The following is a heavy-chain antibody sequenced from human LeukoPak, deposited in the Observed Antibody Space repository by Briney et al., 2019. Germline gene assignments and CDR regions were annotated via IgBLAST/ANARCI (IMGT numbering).Heavy chain of an antibody. CDR2: ISGYNGNT. CDR3: ARVYLGIYYDGSPSPFDY. Sequence: GASVKVSCMASGYTFTSYAVIWVRQVPGQGLEWMGWISGYNGNTKSSRSLQDRVIMTTDTSTRTAYMELRSLRPDDTAVYYCARVYLGIYYDGSPSPFDYWGQGTLVTVSS. V-gene: IGHV1-18*01. D-gene: IGHD3-22*01. CDR1: GYTFTSYA. J-gene: IGHJ4*02.